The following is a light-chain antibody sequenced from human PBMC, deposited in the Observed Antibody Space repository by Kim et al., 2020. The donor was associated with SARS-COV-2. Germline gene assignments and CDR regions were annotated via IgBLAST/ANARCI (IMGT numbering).Light chain of an antibody. Sequence: QGEGVTLSVRASAAIGTSLAWYQRKPGQAPRFLMYGASFRAMDSPVRFSGSGSGTEFTLTISSLQSEDFVVYYCQQYNDWPPMYTFGQGTKLEI. CDR2: GAS. J-gene: IGKJ2*01. CDR1: AAIGTS. V-gene: IGKV3-15*01. CDR3: QQYNDWPPMYT.